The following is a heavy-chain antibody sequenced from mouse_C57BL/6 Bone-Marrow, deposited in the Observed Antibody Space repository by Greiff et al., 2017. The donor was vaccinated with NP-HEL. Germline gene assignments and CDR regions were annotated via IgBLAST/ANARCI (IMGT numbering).Heavy chain of an antibody. J-gene: IGHJ2*01. CDR2: IYPGNSDT. D-gene: IGHD2-5*01. V-gene: IGHV1-5*01. CDR1: GYTFTSYW. Sequence: EVQLQQSGTVLARPGASVKMSCKTSGYTFTSYWMHWVKQRPGQGLEWIGAIYPGNSDTSYNQKFKGKAKLTAVTSASTAYMELSSLTNEDSAVYYCTRPPYRDYSKVYLDYWGQGTTLTVSS. CDR3: TRPPYRDYSKVYLDY.